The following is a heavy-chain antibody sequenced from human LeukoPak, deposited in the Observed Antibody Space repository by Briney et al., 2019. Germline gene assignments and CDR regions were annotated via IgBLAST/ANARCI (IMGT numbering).Heavy chain of an antibody. D-gene: IGHD3-3*01. J-gene: IGHJ6*03. V-gene: IGHV1-8*01. Sequence: GASVKVSCKASGYTFTSYDINWVRQATGQGLEWMGWMNPNSGNTGYAQKFQGRVTMTRNTSISTAYMELSSLRSEDTAVYYCARRPYDFWNGYYGETRYYYYYMDVWGKGTTVTVSS. CDR1: GYTFTSYD. CDR2: MNPNSGNT. CDR3: ARRPYDFWNGYYGETRYYYYYMDV.